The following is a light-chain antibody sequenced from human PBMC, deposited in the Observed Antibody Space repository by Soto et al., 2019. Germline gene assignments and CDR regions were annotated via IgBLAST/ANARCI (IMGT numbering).Light chain of an antibody. V-gene: IGKV1-5*03. CDR1: QTISSW. CDR3: QHYKIYSEA. CDR2: KAS. Sequence: DIQMTQSPSTLSGSVGVRVTITCRAGQTISSWLACYQQKPGKVPKLLIYKASTLKRAVPSRFSGSGSGTEFTLTIHSLPPEDFATSYLQHYKIYSEAFAQGKKVDI. J-gene: IGKJ1*01.